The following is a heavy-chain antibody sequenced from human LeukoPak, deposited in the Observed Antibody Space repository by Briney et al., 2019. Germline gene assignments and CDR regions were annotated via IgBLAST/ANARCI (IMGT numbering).Heavy chain of an antibody. CDR1: GFTFTAYN. CDR3: AELGITMIGGV. J-gene: IGHJ6*04. V-gene: IGHV3-48*04. Sequence: GGSLRLSCAASGFTFTAYNMNWVRQAPGKGLEWVSYISSSGSTIYYADSVKGRFTISRDNAKNSLYLQMNSLRAEDTAVYYCAELGITMIGGVWGKGTTVTISS. CDR2: ISSSGSTI. D-gene: IGHD3-10*02.